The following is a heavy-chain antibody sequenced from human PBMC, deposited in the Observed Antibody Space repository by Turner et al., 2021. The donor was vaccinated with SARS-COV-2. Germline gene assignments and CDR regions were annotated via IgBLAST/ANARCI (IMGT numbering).Heavy chain of an antibody. CDR2: ISYDGSNK. CDR1: GFTFSRYG. J-gene: IGHJ4*02. Sequence: QVQLVESGGGVVQSGRSLRLSCAASGFTFSRYGMHWVRQAPGKGLEWVAVISYDGSNKHYADSVKGRFTISRDNSENTLYLQMNSLRVEDTAVYYCAKQISYYGSGSLYYFDYWGQGTLVTVSS. D-gene: IGHD3-10*01. V-gene: IGHV3-30*18. CDR3: AKQISYYGSGSLYYFDY.